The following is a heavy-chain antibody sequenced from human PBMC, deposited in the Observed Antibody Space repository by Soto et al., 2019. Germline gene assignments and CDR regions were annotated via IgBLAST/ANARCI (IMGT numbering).Heavy chain of an antibody. V-gene: IGHV6-1*01. D-gene: IGHD2-2*01. Sequence: SPTLSLTCAISGDSVSSNSAAWNWIRQSPSRGLEWLGRTYYRSKWYNDYAVSVKSRITINPDTSKNQFSLQLNSVTPEDTAVYYCARDRIVLVPAAILSYYYYGMDVWGQGTTVTVSS. J-gene: IGHJ6*02. CDR1: GDSVSSNSAA. CDR3: ARDRIVLVPAAILSYYYYGMDV. CDR2: TYYRSKWYN.